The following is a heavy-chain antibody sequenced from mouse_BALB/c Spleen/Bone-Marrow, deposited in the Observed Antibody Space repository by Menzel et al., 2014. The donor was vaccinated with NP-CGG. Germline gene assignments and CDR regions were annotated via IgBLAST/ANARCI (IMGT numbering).Heavy chain of an antibody. CDR1: GFTFSTYA. Sequence: EVQEVESGGGLVKPGGSLKLSCAASGFTFSTYAMSWVRQTPEKRLEWVASIYSGGSTYYPDSVKGRFTISRDNARNILYLQMNSLRSEDTAMYYCARRYYGYWYFDVWGAGTTVAGSS. V-gene: IGHV5-6-5*01. CDR3: ARRYYGYWYFDV. J-gene: IGHJ1*01. CDR2: IYSGGST. D-gene: IGHD1-1*01.